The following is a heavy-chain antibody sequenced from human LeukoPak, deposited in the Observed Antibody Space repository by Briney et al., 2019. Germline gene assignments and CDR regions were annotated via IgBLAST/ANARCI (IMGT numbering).Heavy chain of an antibody. CDR1: GFTLSGNW. J-gene: IGHJ4*02. Sequence: PGGSPCDSRAASGFTLSGNWMHWVRQAPGKGLVWVSRINSDGSSTSYADSVKGRFTISRDNSKNTLYLQMNSLRAEDTAVYYCASIMIVVVRVFDYWEQGWLLTVSS. V-gene: IGHV3-74*01. D-gene: IGHD3-22*01. CDR3: ASIMIVVVRVFDY. CDR2: INSDGSST.